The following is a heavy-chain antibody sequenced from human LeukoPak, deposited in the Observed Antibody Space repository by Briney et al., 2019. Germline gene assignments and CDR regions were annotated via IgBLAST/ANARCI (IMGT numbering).Heavy chain of an antibody. CDR1: GFTFTSHG. CDR3: ARGVVRPDY. Sequence: GGSLRLSCAASGFTFTSHGMHWVRQAPGKGLEWVAFIRSDGSSKYYVDSVKDRFTISRDNTKRTLFLQMNSLRAEDTAVYYCARGVVRPDYWGQGTLVTVSS. J-gene: IGHJ4*02. CDR2: IRSDGSSK. V-gene: IGHV3-30*02.